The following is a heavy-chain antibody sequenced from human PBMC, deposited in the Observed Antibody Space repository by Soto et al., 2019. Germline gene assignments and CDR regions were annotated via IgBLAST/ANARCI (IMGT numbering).Heavy chain of an antibody. CDR1: RDTFSKYA. CDR3: ARGDTYLGV. D-gene: IGHD3-16*01. CDR2: IIPIFGSR. Sequence: QVQLVQSGAEVKKPGSSVKVSCKASRDTFSKYAFNWVRQAPGQGLEWMGWIIPIFGSRNYAEKFQGRVTITADESTSTAYMELRSLRFEDTAVYYCARGDTYLGVWGQGTTVTVSS. V-gene: IGHV1-69*01. J-gene: IGHJ6*02.